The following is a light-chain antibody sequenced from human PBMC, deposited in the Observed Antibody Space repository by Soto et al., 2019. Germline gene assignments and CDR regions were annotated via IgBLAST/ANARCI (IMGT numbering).Light chain of an antibody. CDR3: QHSYRTPFT. Sequence: DIQLTQSPSSLSASVGDRVTITCRASQTIGTYFNWYQQKPGEAPKLLIFAASSLQSGVPSRFSGSGSGTDFTLTISSLQPEDFATYYCQHSYRTPFTFGGGTKVEI. V-gene: IGKV1-39*01. CDR1: QTIGTY. J-gene: IGKJ4*01. CDR2: AAS.